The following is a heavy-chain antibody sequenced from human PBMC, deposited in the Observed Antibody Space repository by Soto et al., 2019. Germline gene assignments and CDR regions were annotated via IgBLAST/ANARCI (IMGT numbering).Heavy chain of an antibody. CDR1: GFTFSSYA. D-gene: IGHD3-3*01. Sequence: QVQLVESGGGVVRPGRSLRLSCAASGFTFSSYAMHWVRQAPGKGLEWVAVISYDGSNKYYADSVKGRFTISRDNSKNTLYLQMNSLRAEDTAVYYCARDLEGVDYWGQGTLVTVSS. J-gene: IGHJ4*02. V-gene: IGHV3-30-3*01. CDR3: ARDLEGVDY. CDR2: ISYDGSNK.